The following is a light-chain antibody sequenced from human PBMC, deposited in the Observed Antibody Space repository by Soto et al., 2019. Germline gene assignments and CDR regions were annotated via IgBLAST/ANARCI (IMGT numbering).Light chain of an antibody. CDR2: KAS. Sequence: DIQMSQALSTLSAYVGDRVTITCRASQSISVWLAWYQQKAGKAPNLLIYKASRLESGVPSRFSGSGSETEFTLTISGLQPGDSATYYCQQYNSYSPTFGQGTKVDI. CDR1: QSISVW. V-gene: IGKV1-5*03. CDR3: QQYNSYSPT. J-gene: IGKJ1*01.